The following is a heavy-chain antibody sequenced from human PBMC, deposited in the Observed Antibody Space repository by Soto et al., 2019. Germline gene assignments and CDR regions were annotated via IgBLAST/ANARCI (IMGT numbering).Heavy chain of an antibody. J-gene: IGHJ6*02. Sequence: PGGSRRLSCAASGFTFSSYGMHWVRQAPGKGLEWVAVISYDGSNKYYADSVKGRFTISRDNSKNTLYLQMNSLRAEDTAVYYCAKAIIGAGGGMDVWGQGTTVTVSS. CDR1: GFTFSSYG. D-gene: IGHD3-10*01. V-gene: IGHV3-30*18. CDR2: ISYDGSNK. CDR3: AKAIIGAGGGMDV.